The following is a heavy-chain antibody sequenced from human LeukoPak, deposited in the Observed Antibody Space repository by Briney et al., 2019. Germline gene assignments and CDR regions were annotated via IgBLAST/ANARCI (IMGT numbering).Heavy chain of an antibody. CDR1: GFIFSSYA. Sequence: AGGSLRLSCAASGFIFSSYAMNWVRQAPGKGLEWVSAISGSGGSTYYADSAKGRFTISRDNSKNTLYLQMNSLRAEDTAVYYCAKEGGLWFGEPFDYWGQGTLVTVSS. V-gene: IGHV3-23*01. CDR3: AKEGGLWFGEPFDY. D-gene: IGHD3-10*01. J-gene: IGHJ4*02. CDR2: ISGSGGST.